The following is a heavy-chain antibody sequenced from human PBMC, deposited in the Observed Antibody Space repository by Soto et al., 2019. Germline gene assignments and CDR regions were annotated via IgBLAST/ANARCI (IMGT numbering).Heavy chain of an antibody. Sequence: EVQLVESGGGLVQPGGSLRLSCAASGFIFTSYSMNWVRQAPGKGLEWLSYIRIDSNHIGYADSVRGRFTISRDIAKTSLYLQMNGLRDEDTAVYYCARDLSYAFDYWGQGTLVTVSS. CDR3: ARDLSYAFDY. D-gene: IGHD1-26*01. V-gene: IGHV3-48*02. CDR1: GFIFTSYS. CDR2: IRIDSNHI. J-gene: IGHJ4*02.